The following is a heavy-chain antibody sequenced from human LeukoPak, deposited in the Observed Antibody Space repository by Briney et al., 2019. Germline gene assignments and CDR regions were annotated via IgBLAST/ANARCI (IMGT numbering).Heavy chain of an antibody. Sequence: SGGSLRLSCAASGFTFSTYAMHWVRQAPGKGLEWVAVISYDGSNEYYADSVKGRFTISRDNAKNSLYLQMNTLRAEDTAVYYCARGGAARPDYWGRGTLVSVSS. V-gene: IGHV3-30*04. J-gene: IGHJ4*02. CDR1: GFTFSTYA. D-gene: IGHD6-6*01. CDR2: ISYDGSNE. CDR3: ARGGAARPDY.